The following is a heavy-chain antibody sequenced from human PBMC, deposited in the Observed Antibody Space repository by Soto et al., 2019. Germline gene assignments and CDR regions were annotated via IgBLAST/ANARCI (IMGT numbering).Heavy chain of an antibody. J-gene: IGHJ6*02. Sequence: ASVNVYCKVSGYALTVLSMHWVRQAPGKGLEWMGGFDPEDGETIYAQKFQGRVTMTEDTSTDTAYMELSSLRSEDTAVYYCATVITSYYYYGMDVWGQGTTVTVSS. CDR3: ATVITSYYYYGMDV. D-gene: IGHD3-22*01. CDR2: FDPEDGET. CDR1: GYALTVLS. V-gene: IGHV1-24*01.